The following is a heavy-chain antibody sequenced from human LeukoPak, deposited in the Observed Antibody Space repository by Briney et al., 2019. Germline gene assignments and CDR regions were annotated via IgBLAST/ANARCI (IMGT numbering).Heavy chain of an antibody. CDR1: GFTFSDSA. CDR2: IRSTANGYAT. V-gene: IGHV3-73*01. D-gene: IGHD3-10*01. J-gene: IGHJ4*02. Sequence: GGSLRLSCAASGFTFSDSALHWVRQASGKGLEWVGRIRSTANGYATAYAASVKVMFTISRDDSKNTAYLQMDSLKTEDTAVYYCTGNYYGSGSYADFDYWGQGTLVTVSS. CDR3: TGNYYGSGSYADFDY.